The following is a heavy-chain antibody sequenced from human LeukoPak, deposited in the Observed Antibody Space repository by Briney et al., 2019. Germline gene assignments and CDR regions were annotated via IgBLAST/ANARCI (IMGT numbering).Heavy chain of an antibody. CDR3: ARGMDFWSGYYSKVWFDP. D-gene: IGHD3-3*01. Sequence: SVKVSCKASGGTFSSYAISWVRQAPGQGLEWMEGIIPIFGTANYAQKFQGRVTITADESTSTAYMELSSLRSEDTAVYYCARGMDFWSGYYSKVWFDPWGQGTLVTVSS. CDR1: GGTFSSYA. V-gene: IGHV1-69*13. J-gene: IGHJ5*02. CDR2: IIPIFGTA.